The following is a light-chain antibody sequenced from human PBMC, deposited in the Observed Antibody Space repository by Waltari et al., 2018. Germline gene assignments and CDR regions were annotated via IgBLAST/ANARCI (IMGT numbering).Light chain of an antibody. J-gene: IGLJ3*02. CDR3: HSRDASGVGGT. CDR2: DKN. Sequence: TQDPAVSVAMGQPVRITCQGDRLRSSLSSWYRQRPGQAPILVMYDKNNRPSGVPDRFSGSSSDNTASLTITGAQAEDEAYYYCHSRDASGVGGTFGGGTKLTVL. V-gene: IGLV3-19*01. CDR1: RLRSSL.